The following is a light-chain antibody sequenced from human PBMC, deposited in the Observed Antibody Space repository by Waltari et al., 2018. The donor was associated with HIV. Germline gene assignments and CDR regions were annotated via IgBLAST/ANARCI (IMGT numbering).Light chain of an antibody. CDR3: QQYVNLPFT. CDR2: DAS. Sequence: DVQMTQSPSSLSAPVGVRVTITCQANQDISNSLTWSQQKPGKAPKLLIYDASIFKTGVPSRFSGSGYGTDFTFSNSSLQPEDMATYYGQQYVNLPFTFGPGTKVNIK. V-gene: IGKV1-33*01. CDR1: QDISNS. J-gene: IGKJ3*01.